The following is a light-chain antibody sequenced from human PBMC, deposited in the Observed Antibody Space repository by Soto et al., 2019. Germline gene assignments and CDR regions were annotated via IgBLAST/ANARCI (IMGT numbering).Light chain of an antibody. CDR2: DVS. CDR1: QSISNW. CDR3: QQYNSYPWT. Sequence: DIQMTQSPSTLSASVGDRVTITCRASQSISNWLAWYQQKPGKAPKLLIYDVSRLESGVPSRFSGSGSGTEFTLTISSLQHDDFATYYCQQYNSYPWTFGQGTKLDIK. J-gene: IGKJ1*01. V-gene: IGKV1-5*01.